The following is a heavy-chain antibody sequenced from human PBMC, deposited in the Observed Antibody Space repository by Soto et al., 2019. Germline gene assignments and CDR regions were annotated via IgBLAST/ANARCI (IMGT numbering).Heavy chain of an antibody. D-gene: IGHD6-19*01. CDR2: ISSSGSTI. Sequence: PGGSLRLSCAASGFTFSSYEMNWVRQAPGKGLEWVSYISSSGSTIYYADSVKGRFTISRDNAKNSLYLQMNSLRAGDTAVYYCARIEGYSSGFIDYWGQGTLVTVSS. V-gene: IGHV3-48*03. CDR1: GFTFSSYE. CDR3: ARIEGYSSGFIDY. J-gene: IGHJ4*02.